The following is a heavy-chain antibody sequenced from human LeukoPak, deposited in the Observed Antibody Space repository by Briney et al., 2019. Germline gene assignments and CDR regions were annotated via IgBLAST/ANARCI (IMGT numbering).Heavy chain of an antibody. CDR3: ARDRSLRELWLRNWFDP. CDR1: GGTFSSYA. V-gene: IGHV1-69*13. Sequence: SVKVSCKASGGTFSSYAISWVRQAPGQGLEWMGGIIPIFGTANYAQKFQGRVTITAGESTSTAYMELSSLRSEDTAVYYCARDRSLRELWLRNWFDPWGQGTLVTVSS. J-gene: IGHJ5*02. CDR2: IIPIFGTA. D-gene: IGHD5-18*01.